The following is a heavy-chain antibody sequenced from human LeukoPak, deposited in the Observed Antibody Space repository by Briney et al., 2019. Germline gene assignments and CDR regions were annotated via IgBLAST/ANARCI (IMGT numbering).Heavy chain of an antibody. CDR2: ISPDGSER. CDR3: TRAISD. Sequence: GGSLRLSCVASGFSFSGQWMDWVRQAPGKWLEWVANISPDGSERYFGDAVKGRFTISRDNAKNSLFLQMDSLTVDDTAIYYCTRAISDWGQGTLVTVSS. CDR1: GFSFSGQW. V-gene: IGHV3-7*04. J-gene: IGHJ4*02.